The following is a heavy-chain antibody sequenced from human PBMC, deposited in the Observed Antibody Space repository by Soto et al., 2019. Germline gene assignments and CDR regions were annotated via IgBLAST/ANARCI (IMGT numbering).Heavy chain of an antibody. Sequence: PGGSLRLSCAASGFTFSNAGMSWVRQAPGKGLEWVGRIKSKTDGGTTDYAAPVKGRINISRDDSKDTLYLQMNSLKTEDTAVYYCTTDPRGRGATNPDFDYWGQGTLVTVSS. D-gene: IGHD1-26*01. V-gene: IGHV3-15*01. J-gene: IGHJ4*02. CDR3: TTDPRGRGATNPDFDY. CDR2: IKSKTDGGTT. CDR1: GFTFSNAG.